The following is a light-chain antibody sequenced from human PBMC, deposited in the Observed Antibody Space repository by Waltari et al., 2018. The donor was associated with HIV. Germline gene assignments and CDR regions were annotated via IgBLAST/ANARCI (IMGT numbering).Light chain of an antibody. CDR1: SSDMGGYNY. CDR3: CSYAGTSNFPGVI. J-gene: IGLJ2*01. V-gene: IGLV2-8*01. Sequence: QSALTQTPSASGAPGQAVTISCTGTSSDMGGYNYVSWSQQHQEKAPNIMIYEVNKRPSVVPDRFSGSKSGNTASLTVSGLQAEDEADYYCCSYAGTSNFPGVIFGGGTRLTVL. CDR2: EVN.